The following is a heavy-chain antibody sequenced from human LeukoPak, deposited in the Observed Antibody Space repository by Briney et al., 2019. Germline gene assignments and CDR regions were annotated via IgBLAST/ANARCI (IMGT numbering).Heavy chain of an antibody. CDR2: ISAYNGNT. D-gene: IGHD3-10*01. CDR1: GYTFTGYY. Sequence: ASVKVSCKASGYTFTGYYIHWVRQAPGQGREWMGWISAYNGNTNYAQKLQGRVTMTRNTSISTAYMELSSLRSEDTAVYYCARGKPLLWFGEFTFFDYWGQGTLVTVSS. J-gene: IGHJ4*02. CDR3: ARGKPLLWFGEFTFFDY. V-gene: IGHV1-8*02.